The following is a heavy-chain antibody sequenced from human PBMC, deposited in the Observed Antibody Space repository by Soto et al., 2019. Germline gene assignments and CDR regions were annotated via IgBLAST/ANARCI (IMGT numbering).Heavy chain of an antibody. Sequence: GGSLRLSCAASGFTFSIYAMSWVRQAPGKGLEWVSSISGSGTSSYYADSVKGRFTFSRDNSKSTLYLQMNSLRAEDTALYYCAKGRSYYYYYGVDVWGQRTTVTVSS. CDR3: AKGRSYYYYYGVDV. CDR1: GFTFSIYA. J-gene: IGHJ6*02. V-gene: IGHV3-23*01. CDR2: ISGSGTSS.